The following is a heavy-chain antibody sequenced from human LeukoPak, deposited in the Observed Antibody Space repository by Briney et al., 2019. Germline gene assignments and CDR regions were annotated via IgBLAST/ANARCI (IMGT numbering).Heavy chain of an antibody. J-gene: IGHJ5*02. Sequence: PSETLSLTCAVYGVSFSGYYWSWIRQPPGEGLEWIGEINHSGSTNYNPSLKSRVTISVDTSKNQFSLKLSSVTAADTAVYYCARSIWFDPWGQGTLVTVSS. CDR1: GVSFSGYY. CDR3: ARSIWFDP. V-gene: IGHV4-34*01. CDR2: INHSGST.